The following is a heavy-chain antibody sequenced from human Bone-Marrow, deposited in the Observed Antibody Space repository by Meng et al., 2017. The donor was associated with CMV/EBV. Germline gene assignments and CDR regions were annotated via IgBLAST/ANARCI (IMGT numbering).Heavy chain of an antibody. V-gene: IGHV2-5*01. D-gene: IGHD3-16*01. CDR1: GFSLSTRGVG. Sequence: QITLKESGPTLVKPTQTLTLTCTFSGFSLSTRGVGVGWIRQPPGKALEWLALIYWNDDKRYSPSLRSRLTITKDTSKNQVVLTMTNMDPVDTATYYCAHRGGEIYFDFWGQGTLVTVSS. J-gene: IGHJ4*02. CDR2: IYWNDDK. CDR3: AHRGGEIYFDF.